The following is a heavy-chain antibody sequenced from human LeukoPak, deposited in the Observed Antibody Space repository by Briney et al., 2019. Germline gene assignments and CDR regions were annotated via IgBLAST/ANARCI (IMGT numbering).Heavy chain of an antibody. CDR2: INSDGSST. J-gene: IGHJ5*02. V-gene: IGHV3-74*01. Sequence: GGSLRLSCAASAFTFSNHWMHWVRQAPGKGLVWVSRINSDGSSTSYADSVKGRFTISRDNAKNTLYLQMNSLRAEDTAVYYCAREAKVCSSTSCYYRFDPWGQGTLVTVSS. CDR1: AFTFSNHW. D-gene: IGHD2-2*01. CDR3: AREAKVCSSTSCYYRFDP.